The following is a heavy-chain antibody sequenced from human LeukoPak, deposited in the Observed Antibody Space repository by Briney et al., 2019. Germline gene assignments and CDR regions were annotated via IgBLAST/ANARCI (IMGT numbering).Heavy chain of an antibody. CDR3: AHREAGAFDY. CDR1: GFSLSTSGVA. V-gene: IGHV2-5*01. Sequence: SGPTLVNPTQTLTLTCTFSGFSLSTSGVAVGWIRQPPGKALEWLALIHGNDDKRYTPSLTNRLTITKDTSKNQVVLTMTNMDPVDRATYYCAHREAGAFDYWGQGTLVIVSS. D-gene: IGHD1-26*01. J-gene: IGHJ4*02. CDR2: IHGNDDK.